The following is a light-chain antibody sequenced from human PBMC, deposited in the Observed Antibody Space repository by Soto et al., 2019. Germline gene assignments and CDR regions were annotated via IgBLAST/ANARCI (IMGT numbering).Light chain of an antibody. V-gene: IGKV3-11*01. CDR2: DAS. J-gene: IGKJ3*01. CDR1: QSIGSY. CDR3: QQRSPWPPFS. Sequence: EIVLTQSPATLSLSLGERATLSCRASQSIGSYLAWYQHKLGQPPRLLIYDASNRATGIPVRFSRSRSGTDFTLTISSLEPEHFGVYCCQQRSPWPPFSSGPGTKVDIK.